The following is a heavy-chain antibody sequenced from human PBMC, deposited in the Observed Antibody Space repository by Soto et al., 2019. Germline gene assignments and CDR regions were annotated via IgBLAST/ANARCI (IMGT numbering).Heavy chain of an antibody. D-gene: IGHD3-10*01. CDR3: ASHNFYNSDRRCSLLDY. V-gene: IGHV3-23*01. CDR1: GFSFYTYA. J-gene: IGHJ4*02. Sequence: GGSLRLSCAASGFSFYTYAMTWVRQAPGKGLEWVSLISGSGGSRGGNTYYPDSVKGRFTISRDNSKNMVYLQMNSLRAEDTAVYFCASHNFYNSDRRCSLLDYWGPGTLDTVSS. CDR2: ISGSGGSRGGNT.